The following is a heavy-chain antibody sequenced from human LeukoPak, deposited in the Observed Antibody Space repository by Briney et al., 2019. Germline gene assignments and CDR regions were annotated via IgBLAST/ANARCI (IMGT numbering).Heavy chain of an antibody. Sequence: GGSLRLSCAASGFTFSSYWMTWIRQAPGKGLEWVAHIKEDATESRSVDSVKGRFTISRDNTKNPLFLQLNSLRAEDTTVYYCVRDRGWYHFDLWGQGTLVTVSS. CDR1: GFTFSSYW. CDR3: VRDRGWYHFDL. D-gene: IGHD3-10*01. CDR2: IKEDATES. V-gene: IGHV3-7*01. J-gene: IGHJ4*02.